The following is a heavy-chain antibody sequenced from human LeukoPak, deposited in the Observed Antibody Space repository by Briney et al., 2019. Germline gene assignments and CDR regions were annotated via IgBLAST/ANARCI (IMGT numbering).Heavy chain of an antibody. J-gene: IGHJ6*03. CDR3: ARRVAKCFSPLYHCYMDV. D-gene: IGHD5-12*01. CDR2: ITPNSGGT. CDR1: GYSFTDYH. V-gene: IGHV1-2*02. Sequence: GASVKVSCQASGYSFTDYHIHWVRQAPGQGLEWMGWITPNSGGTAYAQKFQDRVTMTRDTSISTVYMDLSSLRSDDTAVYFCARRVAKCFSPLYHCYMDVWGNGTTVTVSS.